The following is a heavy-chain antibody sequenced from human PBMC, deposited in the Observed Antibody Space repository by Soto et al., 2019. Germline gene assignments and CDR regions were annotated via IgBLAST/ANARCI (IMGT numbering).Heavy chain of an antibody. V-gene: IGHV3-66*01. CDR2: IYSGGAT. D-gene: IGHD1-1*01. J-gene: IGHJ4*02. CDR1: GFTVSNNY. CDR3: ARDGTYNWV. Sequence: EVQLVESGGGLVQPGGSLRLSCAASGFTVSNNYMRWVRQAPGKGLEWVSLIYSGGATYYADSVKGRFTISRDNSKNPLYLKMNSLRAEDTAVYYCARDGTYNWVGGQGILVTVSS.